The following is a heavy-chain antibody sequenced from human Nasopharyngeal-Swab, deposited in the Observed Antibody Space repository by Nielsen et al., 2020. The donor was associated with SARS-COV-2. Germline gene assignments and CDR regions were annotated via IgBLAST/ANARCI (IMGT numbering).Heavy chain of an antibody. CDR1: GYSFTSYW. D-gene: IGHD2-21*01. CDR2: YPGDSDT. V-gene: IGHV5-51*01. Sequence: KVSCKGSGYSFTSYWIGLVRQMPGKGLEWMGIYPGDSDTRYSPSFQGQVTISADKSISTAYLQWSSLKASDTAMYYCARPSFHEGFDYWGQGTLVTVSS. J-gene: IGHJ4*02. CDR3: ARPSFHEGFDY.